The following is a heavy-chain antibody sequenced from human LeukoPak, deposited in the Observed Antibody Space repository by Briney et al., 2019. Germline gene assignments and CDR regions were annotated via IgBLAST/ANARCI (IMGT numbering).Heavy chain of an antibody. CDR1: GRSISSYY. CDR3: ARRGTTDYWFDP. V-gene: IGHV4-59*08. CDR2: IYYSGGT. J-gene: IGHJ5*02. D-gene: IGHD4-17*01. Sequence: TSETLSLTCTVSGRSISSYYWSWIRQPPGKGLEWLAYIYYSGGTNYTASLKSRVTISVDTSKIQFSLKLSSVAAADTAVYYCARRGTTDYWFDPWGQGTLVTVSS.